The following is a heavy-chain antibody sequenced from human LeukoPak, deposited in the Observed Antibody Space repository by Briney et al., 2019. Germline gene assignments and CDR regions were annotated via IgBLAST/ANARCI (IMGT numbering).Heavy chain of an antibody. D-gene: IGHD2-2*02. J-gene: IGHJ4*02. V-gene: IGHV3-30*03. CDR1: GFTFNRYG. Sequence: GGSLRLSCAASGFTFNRYGMHWVRQAPGKGLEWVAVISFDGKVSYYADSVKGRFTISRDNSKNTLDLQMNSLRAEDTAVYYCARDRCSSTSCYTHYFDYWGQGTLVTVSS. CDR3: ARDRCSSTSCYTHYFDY. CDR2: ISFDGKVS.